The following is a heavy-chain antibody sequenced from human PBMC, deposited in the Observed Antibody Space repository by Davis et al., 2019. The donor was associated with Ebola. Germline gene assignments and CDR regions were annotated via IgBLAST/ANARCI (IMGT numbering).Heavy chain of an antibody. D-gene: IGHD3-3*01. CDR2: ISYDGSNK. CDR1: GFTFSGSA. V-gene: IGHV3-30-3*01. Sequence: GGSLRLSCAASGFTFSGSAMHWVRQAPGKGLEWVAVISYDGSNKYYADSVKGRFTISRDNSKNTLYLQMNSLRAEDTAVYYCASKDFWSGDFFDYWGQGTLVTVSS. CDR3: ASKDFWSGDFFDY. J-gene: IGHJ4*02.